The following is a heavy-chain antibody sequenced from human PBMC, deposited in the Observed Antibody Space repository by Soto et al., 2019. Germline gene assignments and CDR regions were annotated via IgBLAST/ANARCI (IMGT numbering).Heavy chain of an antibody. CDR2: IDSTSSFI. D-gene: IGHD2-8*01. CDR3: ATHGCTN. V-gene: IGHV3-21*01. J-gene: IGHJ4*02. Sequence: WGPLRLSCAASGFTFSTYSMNWVRQARGKGLGWVSSIDSTSSFIYYADSVKGRFTISRDNAQNSLYLQINSLTADDTAVYYCATHGCTNWGQGARVTVS. CDR1: GFTFSTYS.